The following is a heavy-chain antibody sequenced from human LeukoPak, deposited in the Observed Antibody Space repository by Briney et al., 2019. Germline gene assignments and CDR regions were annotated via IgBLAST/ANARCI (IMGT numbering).Heavy chain of an antibody. J-gene: IGHJ4*02. V-gene: IGHV1-2*02. CDR1: GYTFTGYY. CDR3: ARDYRGYSYGPDPSIDY. D-gene: IGHD5-18*01. Sequence: ASVKVSCKASGYTFTGYYMHWVRQAPGQGLEWMGWINPNSGGTNYAQKFQGRVTMTRDTSISTAYMELSRLRSDDTAVYYCARDYRGYSYGPDPSIDYWGQGTLVTVSS. CDR2: INPNSGGT.